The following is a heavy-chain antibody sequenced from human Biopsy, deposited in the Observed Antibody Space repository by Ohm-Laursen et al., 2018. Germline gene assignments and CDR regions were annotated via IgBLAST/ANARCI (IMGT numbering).Heavy chain of an antibody. V-gene: IGHV3-33*01. CDR3: SRRAVAGTYNWYFDL. CDR2: IWYDGSNG. D-gene: IGHD6-19*01. CDR1: GFIFNHG. Sequence: SSLRLSCTASGFIFNHGMHWVRQAPGKGLEWVAVIWYDGSNGNYADSVKGRFTISRDNSKNTLYLQMNSLRAEDTAVYYFSRRAVAGTYNWYFDLWGRGTLVTVSS. J-gene: IGHJ2*01.